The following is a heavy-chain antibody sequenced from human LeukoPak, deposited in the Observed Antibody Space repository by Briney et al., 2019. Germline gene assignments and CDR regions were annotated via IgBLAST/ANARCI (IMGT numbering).Heavy chain of an antibody. D-gene: IGHD2-21*01. J-gene: IGHJ3*02. CDR3: PRGLVVARHDAFDI. CDR2: INHSGST. CDR1: SGSFSGYY. Sequence: SETLSLTCAVYSGSFSGYYSSWIRQPPGKGLEWIREINHSGSTTYNPSLKRRVTIPVDTSKNQSSLKLTCLAPTDPPVIYGPRGLVVARHDAFDIWGQGTMVTVSS. V-gene: IGHV4-34*01.